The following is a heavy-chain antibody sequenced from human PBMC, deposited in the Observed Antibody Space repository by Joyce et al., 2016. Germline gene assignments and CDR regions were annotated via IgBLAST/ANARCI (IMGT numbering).Heavy chain of an antibody. CDR1: GGSFSDYS. V-gene: IGHV1-69*01. Sequence: QVQLVQSGAEVKKPGSSVKVPCKASGGSFSDYSINWVRQAPGQGLAWMGGIIPTFGARNYAQRFRGRVTITADDSTSIVYMELSRLTLEDTAVYYWAGGRGDTLYNWFDPWGQGTLVSVSS. J-gene: IGHJ5*02. CDR3: AGGRGDTLYNWFDP. D-gene: IGHD3-16*01. CDR2: IIPTFGAR.